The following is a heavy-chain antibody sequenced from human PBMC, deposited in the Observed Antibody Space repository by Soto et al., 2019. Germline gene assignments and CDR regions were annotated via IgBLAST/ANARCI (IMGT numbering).Heavy chain of an antibody. Sequence: APSQVPSKDSRYTFTNKDVSWVQQDIGEGLEWMGGGNPGSGDTGYAQKFPGRLTMTRNISIATAYMELNSLTSEDTAIYYCARRGSYGSLTWLDSWGQGTLVTVSS. CDR3: ARRGSYGSLTWLDS. D-gene: IGHD5-18*01. J-gene: IGHJ5*01. CDR1: RYTFTNKD. V-gene: IGHV1-8*01. CDR2: GNPGSGDT.